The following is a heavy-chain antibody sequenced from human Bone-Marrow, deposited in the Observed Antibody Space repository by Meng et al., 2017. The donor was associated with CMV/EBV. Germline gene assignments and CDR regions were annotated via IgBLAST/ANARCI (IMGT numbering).Heavy chain of an antibody. V-gene: IGHV3-48*04. D-gene: IGHD6-6*01. Sequence: GESLKISCAASGFTFSSYSMNWVRQAPGKGLEWVSYISSSSTIYYADSAKGRFTISRDNAKNSLYLQMNSLRAEDTAVYYCARDGAYSSSPFGYYGMDVWGQGTTVTVYS. CDR2: ISSSSTI. J-gene: IGHJ6*02. CDR3: ARDGAYSSSPFGYYGMDV. CDR1: GFTFSSYS.